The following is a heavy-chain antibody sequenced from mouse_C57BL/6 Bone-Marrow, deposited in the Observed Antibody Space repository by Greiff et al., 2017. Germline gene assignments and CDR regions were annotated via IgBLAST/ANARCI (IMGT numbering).Heavy chain of an antibody. J-gene: IGHJ2*01. V-gene: IGHV1-26*01. CDR1: GYTFTDYY. Sequence: EVQLQQSGPELVKPGASVKISCKASGYTFTDYYMNWVKQSHGKSLEWIGDINPNNGGTSYNQKFKGKATLTVDKSSSTAYMELRSLTSEDSAVYYCARRGHYYGSRDYWGQGTTLTVSS. CDR3: ARRGHYYGSRDY. D-gene: IGHD1-1*01. CDR2: INPNNGGT.